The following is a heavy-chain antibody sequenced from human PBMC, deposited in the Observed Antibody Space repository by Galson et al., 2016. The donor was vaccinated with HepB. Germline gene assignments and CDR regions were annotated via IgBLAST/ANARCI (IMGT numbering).Heavy chain of an antibody. Sequence: SLRLSCAASGFTFISCAMHWVRQAPGKGLEYVSGISSDGGSTYYANSVKGRFTISRDNSKNTLYLQMGSLRDEDMGVYYCARVPSFQFYHVVPDFWGQGTLVTVSS. CDR3: ARVPSFQFYHVVPDF. CDR1: GFTFISCA. J-gene: IGHJ4*02. D-gene: IGHD2-15*01. CDR2: ISSDGGST. V-gene: IGHV3-64*01.